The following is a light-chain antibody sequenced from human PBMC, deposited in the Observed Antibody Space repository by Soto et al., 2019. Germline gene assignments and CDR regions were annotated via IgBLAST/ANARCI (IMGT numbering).Light chain of an antibody. CDR2: AAS. CDR1: QGISNY. J-gene: IGKJ1*01. V-gene: IGKV1-27*01. Sequence: DIQMTQSPSSLSASVGDRVTITCRASQGISNYLAWYQQKPGKVPKLLIYAASTLQSGDPSRFSGVGSGTDFTLHTGRLQPEDVATYYCQNYNSAPWTFGQGTKVEIK. CDR3: QNYNSAPWT.